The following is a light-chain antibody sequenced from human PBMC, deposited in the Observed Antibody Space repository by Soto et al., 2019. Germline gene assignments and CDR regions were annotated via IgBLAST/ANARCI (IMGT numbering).Light chain of an antibody. CDR1: SSDVGGYNF. CDR3: DSYTSNGLYV. Sequence: QSVLTQPAFVSGSPGQSITISCTGTSSDVGGYNFVSWYQHHPGKAPKVMIYDVSNRPSGVSNRFSGSKSGNTASLTISGLQAEDEADYYCDSYTSNGLYVFGTGTKVTVL. J-gene: IGLJ1*01. V-gene: IGLV2-14*03. CDR2: DVS.